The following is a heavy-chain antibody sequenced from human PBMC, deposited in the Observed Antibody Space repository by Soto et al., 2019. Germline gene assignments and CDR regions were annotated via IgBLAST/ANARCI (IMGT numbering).Heavy chain of an antibody. CDR3: ARVRRMKTSGYYYVGASDI. CDR1: GYTFTSYA. D-gene: IGHD3-22*01. Sequence: ASVKVSCKAPGYTFTSYAMHWVRQAPGQRLEWMGWINAGNGNTKYSQKFQGRVTITRDTSASTAYMELSSLRSEDTAVYYCARVRRMKTSGYYYVGASDIWGQGTMVTVSS. J-gene: IGHJ3*02. V-gene: IGHV1-3*01. CDR2: INAGNGNT.